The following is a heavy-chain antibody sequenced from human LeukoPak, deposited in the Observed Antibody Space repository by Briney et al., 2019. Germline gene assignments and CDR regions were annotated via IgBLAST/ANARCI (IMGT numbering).Heavy chain of an antibody. CDR1: GFTFDDYA. Sequence: GGSLRLSCAASGFTFDDYAMHWVRQAPGKGLEWVSGISWNSGSIGYADSVKGRFTISRDNAKNSLYLQMNSLRVEDTAVYYCAKRHTLTTSFDYWGQGTLVTVSS. D-gene: IGHD4-17*01. V-gene: IGHV3-9*01. J-gene: IGHJ4*02. CDR2: ISWNSGSI. CDR3: AKRHTLTTSFDY.